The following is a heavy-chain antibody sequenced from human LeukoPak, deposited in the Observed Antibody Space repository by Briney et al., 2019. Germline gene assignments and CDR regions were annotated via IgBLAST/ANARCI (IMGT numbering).Heavy chain of an antibody. CDR1: GFAFSSYG. J-gene: IGHJ4*02. CDR2: IWYDGSDK. CDR3: ARGGDYGSGNYFDY. Sequence: GGSLRLSCAASGFAFSSYGMHWVRQAPGKGLEWVAVIWYDGSDKYYADSVKGRFTISRDSSKNTLYLQMNSLRVEDTAVYYYARGGDYGSGNYFDYWGQGTLVTVSS. D-gene: IGHD3-10*01. V-gene: IGHV3-33*01.